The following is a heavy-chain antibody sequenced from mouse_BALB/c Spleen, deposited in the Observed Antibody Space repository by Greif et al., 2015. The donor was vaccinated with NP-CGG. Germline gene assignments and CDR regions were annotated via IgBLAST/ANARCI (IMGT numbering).Heavy chain of an antibody. CDR3: ARLPNYSYSAY. V-gene: IGHV4-1*02. J-gene: IGHJ3*01. CDR1: GFDFSRYW. D-gene: IGHD1-2*01. CDR2: INPDSSTI. Sequence: DVKVEESGGGLVQPGGSLKLSCAASGFDFSRYWMSWVRQAPGKGLEWIGEINPDSSTINYTPSLKDKFIISRDNAKNTLYLQMSKVRSEDTSLYYCARLPNYSYSAYWGQGTLVTVSA.